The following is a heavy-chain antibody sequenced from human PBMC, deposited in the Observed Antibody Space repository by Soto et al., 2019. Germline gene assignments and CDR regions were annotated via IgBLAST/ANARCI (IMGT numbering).Heavy chain of an antibody. Sequence: ASVKVSCKASGGTFSSYAISWVRQAPGQGLEWMGGIIPIFGTANYAQKFQGRVTITADESTSTAYMELSSLRSEDTAVYYCARDLPYSSSSGLWFDPWGQGTLVTVS. D-gene: IGHD6-6*01. CDR2: IIPIFGTA. J-gene: IGHJ5*02. CDR3: ARDLPYSSSSGLWFDP. CDR1: GGTFSSYA. V-gene: IGHV1-69*13.